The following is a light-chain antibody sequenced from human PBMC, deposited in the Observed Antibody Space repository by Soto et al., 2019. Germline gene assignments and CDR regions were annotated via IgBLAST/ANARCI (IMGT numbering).Light chain of an antibody. J-gene: IGLJ1*01. CDR3: SSYAGSNIFV. CDR1: SSDVGGYNF. CDR2: EVS. V-gene: IGLV2-8*01. Sequence: QSVLTQPPSASGSRGQSVTVSCTGTSSDVGGYNFVAWYQQHPGKAPKLMISEVSKRPSGVPDRFSGSKSGNTASLTVSGLQAEDEADYYCSSYAGSNIFVFGTGTKVTVL.